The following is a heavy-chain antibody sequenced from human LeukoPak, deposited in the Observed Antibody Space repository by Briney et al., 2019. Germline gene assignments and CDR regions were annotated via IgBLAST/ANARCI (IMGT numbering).Heavy chain of an antibody. CDR3: TRRGSYFEFDY. J-gene: IGHJ4*02. Sequence: GGSLRLSCAASGFTFRDYYMSWIRQAPGKGLEWVSYISSSGSAIFYADSVKGRFTISRDNAKNSLFLQMNSLRVEDTAVYYCTRRGSYFEFDYWGQGTLVTVSS. V-gene: IGHV3-11*04. CDR2: ISSSGSAI. CDR1: GFTFRDYY. D-gene: IGHD1-26*01.